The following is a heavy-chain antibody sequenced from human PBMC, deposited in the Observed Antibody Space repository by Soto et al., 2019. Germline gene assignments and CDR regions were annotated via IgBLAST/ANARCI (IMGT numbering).Heavy chain of an antibody. CDR1: GGSFSGYY. V-gene: IGHV4-34*01. D-gene: IGHD2-15*01. CDR3: ARGARGSRYLLIRVQPNNWFDP. Sequence: QVQLQQWGAGLLKPSETLSLTCAVYGGSFSGYYWSWIRQPPGKGLEWIREINHSGSTNYNPSLTSRVTLSVDTSKNQFSLKLSSVTAADTAVYYSARGARGSRYLLIRVQPNNWFDPWGQGTLVTVSS. CDR2: INHSGST. J-gene: IGHJ5*02.